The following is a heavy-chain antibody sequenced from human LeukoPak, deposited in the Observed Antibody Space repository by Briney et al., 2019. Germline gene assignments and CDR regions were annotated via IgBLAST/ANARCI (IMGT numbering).Heavy chain of an antibody. CDR3: VRDLSESSSFGS. CDR2: IYHSGSP. V-gene: IGHV4-4*02. Sequence: SETLSLTCAVSGGSISSNNWWGWVRQPPGKGLEWIGEIYHSGSPNYNPSLKSRVTISVDKSRNHFSLNLSSVTAADTAVYYCVRDLSESSSFGSWGQGTLVTVSS. CDR1: GGSISSNNW. J-gene: IGHJ4*02. D-gene: IGHD5/OR15-5a*01.